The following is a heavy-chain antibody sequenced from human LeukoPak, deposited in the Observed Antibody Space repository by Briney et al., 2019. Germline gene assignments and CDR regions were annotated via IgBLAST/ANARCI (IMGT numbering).Heavy chain of an antibody. D-gene: IGHD2-8*01. J-gene: IGHJ4*02. Sequence: TGGSLRLSCAASGFTFSDYTVNWVRQAPEKGLEWVSSISSSNSYIYYADSVKGRFTISRDNAKNSLYLQMNSLRVEDTAVYYCATGNGGLFDYWGQGTLVTVSS. CDR1: GFTFSDYT. CDR2: ISSSNSYI. CDR3: ATGNGGLFDY. V-gene: IGHV3-21*01.